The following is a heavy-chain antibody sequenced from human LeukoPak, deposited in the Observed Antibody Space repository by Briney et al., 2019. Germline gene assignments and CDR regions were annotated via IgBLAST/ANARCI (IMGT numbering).Heavy chain of an antibody. Sequence: PGGSLRLSCAASGFTFSDYYMSWIRQAPGKGLEWVSYSSGSGTIIYHTDSVKGRFSISRDNAKNSLYLQMNSLRAEDTAVYYCAKDPRVGSRVATPCHWGQGTLVTVSS. CDR3: AKDPRVGSRVATPCH. CDR1: GFTFSDYY. V-gene: IGHV3-11*01. CDR2: SSGSGTII. D-gene: IGHD5-24*01. J-gene: IGHJ4*02.